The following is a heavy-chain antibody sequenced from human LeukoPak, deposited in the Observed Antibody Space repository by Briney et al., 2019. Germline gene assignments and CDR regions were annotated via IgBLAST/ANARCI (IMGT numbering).Heavy chain of an antibody. V-gene: IGHV1-69*04. Sequence: SVKVSCKASGYTFTGYYMHWVRQAPGQGLEWMGRIIPILGIANYAQKFQGRVTITADKSTSTAYMELSSLRSEDTAVYYCARDSQDSSGYYYVYYFDYWGQGTLVTVSS. CDR3: ARDSQDSSGYYYVYYFDY. D-gene: IGHD3-22*01. CDR1: GYTFTGYY. J-gene: IGHJ4*02. CDR2: IIPILGIA.